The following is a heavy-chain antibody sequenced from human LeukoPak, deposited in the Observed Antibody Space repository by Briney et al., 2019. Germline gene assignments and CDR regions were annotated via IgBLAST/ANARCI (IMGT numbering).Heavy chain of an antibody. J-gene: IGHJ4*02. D-gene: IGHD5-12*01. Sequence: GGALRLSCAASGFTFSRYAMHGVREARGKGLGGGAVISYDGSNKYYADSVKGGFTISRENAKNTLYLQKNRLRAEETGVYYCARVSYSGYDYTSPFAYWGQGTLVTVSS. V-gene: IGHV3-30-3*01. CDR3: ARVSYSGYDYTSPFAY. CDR1: GFTFSRYA. CDR2: ISYDGSNK.